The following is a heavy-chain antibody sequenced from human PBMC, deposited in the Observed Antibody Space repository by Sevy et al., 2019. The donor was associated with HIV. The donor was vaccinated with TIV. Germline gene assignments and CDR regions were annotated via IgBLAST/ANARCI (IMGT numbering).Heavy chain of an antibody. D-gene: IGHD1-1*01. V-gene: IGHV4-59*13. CDR2: IYYSGST. J-gene: IGHJ6*02. Sequence: SETLSLTCTVSGGSISSYYWSWIRQPPGKGLEWIGYIYYSGSTNYNPSLKSRVTISVDTSKNQFSLKLSSVTAADTAVYYCARDRVLYYYYGMDVWGHGTTVTVSS. CDR1: GGSISSYY. CDR3: ARDRVLYYYYGMDV.